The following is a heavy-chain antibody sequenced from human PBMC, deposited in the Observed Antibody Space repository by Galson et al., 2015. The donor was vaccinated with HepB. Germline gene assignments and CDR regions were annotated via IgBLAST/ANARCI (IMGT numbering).Heavy chain of an antibody. Sequence: SLRLSCAASGFTFSSYSMNWVRQAPGKGLEWVSSISSSSSYIYYADSVKGRFTISRDNAKNSLYLQMNSLRAEDTAVYYCARDGELGGIVVVPAATGPYYYYYMDVWGKGTTVTVSS. D-gene: IGHD2-2*01. J-gene: IGHJ6*03. V-gene: IGHV3-21*01. CDR2: ISSSSSYI. CDR3: ARDGELGGIVVVPAATGPYYYYYMDV. CDR1: GFTFSSYS.